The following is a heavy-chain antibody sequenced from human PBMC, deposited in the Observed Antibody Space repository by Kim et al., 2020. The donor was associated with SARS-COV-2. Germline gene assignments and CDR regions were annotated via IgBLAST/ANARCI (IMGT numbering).Heavy chain of an antibody. CDR1: GFTFSSYG. CDR3: AKAGGGYRFDS. CDR2: ISGSGGST. D-gene: IGHD1-26*01. Sequence: GGSLRLSCAASGFTFSSYGMSWVRQAPGKGLEWVSGISGSGGSTYYADSVKGRFTISRDNSKNTLYLQMNSLTAEDTAMYYCAKAGGGYRFDSWGQGILVTVSS. V-gene: IGHV3-23*01. J-gene: IGHJ4*02.